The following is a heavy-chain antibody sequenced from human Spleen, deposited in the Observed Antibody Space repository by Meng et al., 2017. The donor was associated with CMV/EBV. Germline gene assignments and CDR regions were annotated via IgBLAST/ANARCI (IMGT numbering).Heavy chain of an antibody. Sequence: GESLKISCAGSGFIFSSYGMHWVRQAPGKGLEWVALIRSDGSNKYYADSVRGRFTISRDNSMNMLYLQMNSLKPEDRALYYCAKDDSNGFYYFHYWGQGTLVTVSS. CDR3: AKDDSNGFYYFHY. CDR1: GFIFSSYG. V-gene: IGHV3-30*02. D-gene: IGHD3-22*01. J-gene: IGHJ4*02. CDR2: IRSDGSNK.